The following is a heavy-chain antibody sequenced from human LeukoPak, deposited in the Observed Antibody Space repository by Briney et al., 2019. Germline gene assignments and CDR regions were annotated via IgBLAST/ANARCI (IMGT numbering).Heavy chain of an antibody. CDR1: GYTFTCDY. Sequence: PSVKFSCNASGYTFTCDYIHGVRQAPGQGLEWMGRINPNSGGTNYSQKFQGRVTMTRDTPISTAYMELSRLRSDDTPVYYCARDMAYYDIMTGKMDYWGQGSLVTVSS. V-gene: IGHV1-2*06. CDR3: ARDMAYYDIMTGKMDY. CDR2: INPNSGGT. J-gene: IGHJ4*02. D-gene: IGHD3-9*01.